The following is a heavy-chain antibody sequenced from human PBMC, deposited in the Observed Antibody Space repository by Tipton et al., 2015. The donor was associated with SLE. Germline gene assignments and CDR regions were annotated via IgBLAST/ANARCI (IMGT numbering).Heavy chain of an antibody. V-gene: IGHV3-33*01. Sequence: SLRLSCAASGFTFSSYGMHWVRQAPGKGLEWVAVIWYDGSNKNYADSVKGRFTISRDNSKNTLYLQMNSLRAEDTAVYYCATEPSSVDYWGQGTLVTVSS. CDR2: IWYDGSNK. J-gene: IGHJ4*02. CDR3: ATEPSSVDY. CDR1: GFTFSSYG.